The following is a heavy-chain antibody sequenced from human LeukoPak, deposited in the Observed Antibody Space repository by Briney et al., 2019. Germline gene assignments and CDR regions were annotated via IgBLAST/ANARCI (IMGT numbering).Heavy chain of an antibody. CDR2: INTDGNTT. J-gene: IGHJ3*01. CDR3: ASGGDAFDV. V-gene: IGHV3-74*01. CDR1: GFTFSTYW. Sequence: GGSLRLSCAASGFTFSTYWMHWVRQAPGKGLVWVSRINTDGNTTTNADSVKGRFTISRDNAKHTLYLQMNSLRAEDTAVYYCASGGDAFDVWGRGTMVTVSS.